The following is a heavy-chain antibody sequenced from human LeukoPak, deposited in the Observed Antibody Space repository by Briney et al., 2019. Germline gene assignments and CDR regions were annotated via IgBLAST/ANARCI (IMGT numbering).Heavy chain of an antibody. D-gene: IGHD1-26*01. Sequence: GGSLRLSCAASGFTFSSYGMHWVRQAPGKGLEWVAVISYDGSNKYYADSVKGRFTITRDNSKNTLYLQMNSLRAEDTAVYYCAKYEGGEAKPKAPNYWGQGTLVTVSS. J-gene: IGHJ4*02. CDR2: ISYDGSNK. CDR1: GFTFSSYG. CDR3: AKYEGGEAKPKAPNY. V-gene: IGHV3-30*18.